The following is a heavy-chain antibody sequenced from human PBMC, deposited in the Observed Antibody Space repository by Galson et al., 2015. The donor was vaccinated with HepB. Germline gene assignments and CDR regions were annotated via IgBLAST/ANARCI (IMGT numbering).Heavy chain of an antibody. CDR3: AREWRGNVRDYYGMDV. D-gene: IGHD3-10*01. CDR1: GFIVSSTY. CDR2: IYNSGSA. V-gene: IGHV3-53*04. Sequence: SLRLSCAASGFIVSSTYMSWVRQAPGKGLEWVSVIYNSGSAYYADSVKGRFTISRHSSKNTLYLQMDSLRPEDTAVYYCAREWRGNVRDYYGMDVWGQGTTVTVSS. J-gene: IGHJ6*02.